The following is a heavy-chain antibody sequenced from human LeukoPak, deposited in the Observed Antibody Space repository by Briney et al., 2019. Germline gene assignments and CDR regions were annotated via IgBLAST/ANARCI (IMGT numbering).Heavy chain of an antibody. CDR3: ARDDRKYPGIAAAGIYYGMDV. CDR1: GGSFSGYH. D-gene: IGHD6-13*01. J-gene: IGHJ6*02. V-gene: IGHV4-4*07. CDR2: IYTSGST. Sequence: SETLSLTCGVYGGSFSGYHWSWIRQPAGKGLEWIGRIYTSGSTNYNPSLKSRVTMSVDTSKNQFSLKLSPVTAADTAVYYCARDDRKYPGIAAAGIYYGMDVWGQGTTVTVSS.